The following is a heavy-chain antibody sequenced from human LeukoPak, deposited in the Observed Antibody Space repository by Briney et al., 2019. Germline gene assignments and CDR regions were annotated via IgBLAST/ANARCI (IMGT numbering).Heavy chain of an antibody. CDR1: GFTVSSNY. J-gene: IGHJ4*02. CDR3: ARGAVAGLTIDY. CDR2: IYSGGST. D-gene: IGHD6-19*01. Sequence: GGSLRLSCAASGFTVSSNYMSWVRQAPGKGLEWCSDIYSGGSTYYADSVKGRFTISRDNSKNTLYLQMNSLRAEDTAVYYCARGAVAGLTIDYWGQGTLVTVSS. V-gene: IGHV3-66*01.